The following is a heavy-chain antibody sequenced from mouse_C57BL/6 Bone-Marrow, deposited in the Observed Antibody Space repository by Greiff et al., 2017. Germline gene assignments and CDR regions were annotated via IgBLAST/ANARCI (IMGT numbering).Heavy chain of an antibody. CDR1: GYTFTSYW. CDR2: IYPGNSDT. V-gene: IGHV1-5*01. J-gene: IGHJ2*01. Sequence: VQLQQSGTVLARPGASVKMSCKTSGYTFTSYWMHWVKQRPGQGLEWIGAIYPGNSDTSYNQKFKGKAKLTAVTSASTAYMELSSLTNEDSAVYYCTRYSNYAYYFDYWGQGTTLTVSS. D-gene: IGHD2-5*01. CDR3: TRYSNYAYYFDY.